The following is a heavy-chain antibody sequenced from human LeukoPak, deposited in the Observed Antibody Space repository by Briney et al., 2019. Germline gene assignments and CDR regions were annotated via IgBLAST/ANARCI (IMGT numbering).Heavy chain of an antibody. CDR3: AKDRPRWSIAVAGGQFDY. J-gene: IGHJ4*02. D-gene: IGHD6-19*01. Sequence: GGSLRLSCAASGFTFSSYGMHWVRQAPGKGLEWVAVISYDGSNKYYADSVKGRFTISRDNSRNTLYLQMNSLRAEDTAVYYCAKDRPRWSIAVAGGQFDYWGQGTLVTVSS. V-gene: IGHV3-30*18. CDR1: GFTFSSYG. CDR2: ISYDGSNK.